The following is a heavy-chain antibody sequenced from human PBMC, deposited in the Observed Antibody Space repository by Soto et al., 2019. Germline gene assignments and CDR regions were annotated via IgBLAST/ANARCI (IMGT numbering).Heavy chain of an antibody. J-gene: IGHJ4*02. V-gene: IGHV3-23*01. CDR3: ASTQGGYGSVCSDLEGYYFYN. CDR2: ISGSGGST. Sequence: GGSLRLSCAASGFTFNRSSISWVLQAPRKGLEWVSAISGSGGSTYYADSVKGRFTISRDNSKNTLYLQMNSLRAEDTAVYYCASTQGGYGSVCSDLEGYYFYNWGQEDVLTVAS. CDR1: GFTFNRSS. D-gene: IGHD2-15*01.